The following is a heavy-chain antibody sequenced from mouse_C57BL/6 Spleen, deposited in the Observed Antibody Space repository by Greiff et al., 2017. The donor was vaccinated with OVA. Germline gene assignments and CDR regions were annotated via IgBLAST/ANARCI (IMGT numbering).Heavy chain of an antibody. CDR1: GFTFSDYY. V-gene: IGHV5-16*01. Sequence: EVKLMESEGGLVQPGSSMKLSCTASGFTFSDYYMAWVRQVPEKGLEWVANINYDGSSTYYLDSLKSRFIISRDNAKNILYLQMSSLKSEDTATYYCARDGGLRRYFDVWGTGTTVTVSS. D-gene: IGHD2-4*01. CDR3: ARDGGLRRYFDV. J-gene: IGHJ1*03. CDR2: INYDGSST.